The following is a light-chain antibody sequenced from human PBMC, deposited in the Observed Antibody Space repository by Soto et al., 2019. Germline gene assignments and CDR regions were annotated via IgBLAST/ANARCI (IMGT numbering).Light chain of an antibody. J-gene: IGLJ1*01. CDR3: NSWTTSSTPLYV. CDR1: SSDIGGYNH. CDR2: DVS. V-gene: IGLV2-14*03. Sequence: QSVLTQPASVSGSPGQSISISCTGTSSDIGGYNHVSWYQQHPGKAPKLMIYDVSNRPSGVSNRFSGSKSGNTASLTISGLQAEDEADYYSNSWTTSSTPLYVFGTGTKVTVL.